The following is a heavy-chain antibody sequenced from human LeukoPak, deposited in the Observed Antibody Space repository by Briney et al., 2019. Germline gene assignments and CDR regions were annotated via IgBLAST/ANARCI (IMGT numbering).Heavy chain of an antibody. CDR1: GGSISSSSYH. CDR2: IYYSGST. CDR3: ARSKQLVIIDY. V-gene: IGHV4-39*01. D-gene: IGHD6-13*01. J-gene: IGHJ4*02. Sequence: SETLSLTCTVSGGSISSSSYHWGWIRQPPGKGLEWIGNIYYSGSTYYNPSLKSRVTISVDTSKNQFSLKLSSATAADTAVYYCARSKQLVIIDYWGQGTLVTVSS.